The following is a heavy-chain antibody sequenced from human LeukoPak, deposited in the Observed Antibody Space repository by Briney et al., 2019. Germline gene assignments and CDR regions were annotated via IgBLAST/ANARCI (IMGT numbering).Heavy chain of an antibody. Sequence: PSETLSLTCTVSGGSISDYYWGWIRQPPGKGLEWIGSIYYSGSTYYNPSLKSRVTISVDTSKNQFSLKLSSVTAADTAVYYCARRSGYDLIDYWGQGTLVTVSS. D-gene: IGHD5-12*01. CDR2: IYYSGST. V-gene: IGHV4-39*01. CDR3: ARRSGYDLIDY. J-gene: IGHJ4*02. CDR1: GGSISDYY.